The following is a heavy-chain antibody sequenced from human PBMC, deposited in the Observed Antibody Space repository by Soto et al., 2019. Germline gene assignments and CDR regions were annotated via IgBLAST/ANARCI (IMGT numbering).Heavy chain of an antibody. CDR2: ISYDGNHE. CDR3: ARSAVAGTWGYYFDY. D-gene: IGHD6-13*01. J-gene: IGHJ4*02. CDR1: GFIFTTYA. V-gene: IGHV3-30-3*01. Sequence: QVHLVESGGGVVQPGRSLRLSCAASGFIFTTYAMHWVRQAPGKGLEWVAVISYDGNHEYYADSVRGRFTISRDNSKNTLYLQTESLRADDTALYYCARSAVAGTWGYYFDYWGQGALVTVSS.